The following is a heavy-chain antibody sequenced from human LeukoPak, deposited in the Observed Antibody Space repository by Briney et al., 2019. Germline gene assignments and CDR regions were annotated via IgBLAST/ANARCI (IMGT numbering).Heavy chain of an antibody. D-gene: IGHD4-17*01. CDR1: GYTFTGYY. J-gene: IGHJ4*02. CDR3: ARGIGSTTVTTLEYYFDY. Sequence: ASVKVSCKASGYTFTGYYIHWVRQAPGQGLEWMGWMNPNSGNTGYAQKFQGRVTMTRNTSISTAYMELSSLRSEDTAVYYCARGIGSTTVTTLEYYFDYWGQGTLVTVSS. CDR2: MNPNSGNT. V-gene: IGHV1-8*02.